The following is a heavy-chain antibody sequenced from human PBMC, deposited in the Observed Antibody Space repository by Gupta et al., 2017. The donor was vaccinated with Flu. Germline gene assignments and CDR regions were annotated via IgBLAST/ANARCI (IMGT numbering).Heavy chain of an antibody. J-gene: IGHJ3*02. CDR3: ARSWEVVNAFDI. V-gene: IGHV3-21*01. CDR2: NSSSSSYI. CDR1: GFTSSSFS. D-gene: IGHD2-21*01. Sequence: EVQLVECGGGVVKSGGALSRYCAAYGFTSSSFSMNWVRQAPGKGLGWVLSNSSSSSYIYYEESVKSRFTITRDNDKNTLYLQMNSLRAEDTAVYYCARSWEVVNAFDIWGQGTMVTVSS.